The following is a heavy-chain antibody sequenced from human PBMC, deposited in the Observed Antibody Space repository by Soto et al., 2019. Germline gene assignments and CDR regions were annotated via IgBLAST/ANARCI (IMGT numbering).Heavy chain of an antibody. Sequence: SETLSLTCVVSGGSFDTYYWNWIRQSPGKGLEWIGESNHRGSNNYSPSLKSRVTISLDTSKNQFSLKLTSVTAADTAVYYCARGGSSDWQVALDMWGQGAMVTVSS. CDR3: ARGGSSDWQVALDM. CDR2: SNHRGSN. CDR1: GGSFDTYY. V-gene: IGHV4-34*01. D-gene: IGHD6-19*01. J-gene: IGHJ3*02.